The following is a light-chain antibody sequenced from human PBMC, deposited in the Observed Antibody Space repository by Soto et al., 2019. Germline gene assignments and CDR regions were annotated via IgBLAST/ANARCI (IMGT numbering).Light chain of an antibody. CDR2: DAS. J-gene: IGKJ4*01. CDR1: QSVSSSN. V-gene: IGKV3D-20*02. CDR3: QQRRDWPLT. Sequence: EILLTQSPGTLSLSPGERATLSCRASQSVSSSNLAWYQQKPGQAPRLLIYDASNRATGVPGRFSGSGSGADFTLTISSLEPEDVAIYYCQQRRDWPLTFGGGTKVDIK.